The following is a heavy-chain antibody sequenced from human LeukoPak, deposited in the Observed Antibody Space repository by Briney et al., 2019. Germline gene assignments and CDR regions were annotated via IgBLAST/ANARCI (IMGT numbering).Heavy chain of an antibody. J-gene: IGHJ4*02. V-gene: IGHV3-21*01. CDR3: ARRSIAAALIDY. CDR1: GFTFSSYS. CDR2: ISSSSSYI. Sequence: GGSLRLSCAASGFTFSSYSMNWVRQAPGKGLEWVSSISSSSSYIYYADSVKGRFTISRDNAKNSLYLQMNSLRAEDTAVYYCARRSIAAALIDYWGQGTLVTVSS. D-gene: IGHD6-13*01.